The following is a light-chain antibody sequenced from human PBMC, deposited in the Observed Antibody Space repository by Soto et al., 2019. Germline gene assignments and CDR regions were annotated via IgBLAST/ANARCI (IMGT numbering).Light chain of an antibody. CDR1: NIGSKR. CDR3: QVWDSSSDHYVV. Sequence: SYELPQPPSVSVAPGKTARITCGGNNIGSKRLHWYQQKPGQATVLVIDYDSDRPSGIPERFSGSNSGNTATLTISRVEAGDEADYYCQVWDSSSDHYVVFGGGTKLTVL. J-gene: IGLJ2*01. V-gene: IGLV3-21*04. CDR2: YDS.